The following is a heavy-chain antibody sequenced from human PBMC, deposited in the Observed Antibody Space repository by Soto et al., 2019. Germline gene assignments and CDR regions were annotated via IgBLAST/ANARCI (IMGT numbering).Heavy chain of an antibody. V-gene: IGHV4-34*01. CDR1: GESLSSYF. D-gene: IGHD4-17*01. CDR2: VNYRGGRT. CDR3: GSGRDYTWTF. J-gene: IGHJ4*02. Sequence: SETLSLTCAAYGESLSSYFWSWIRQPPGKGLEWIGEVNYRGGRTIYNPSLKSRVTISVDTSNDQFSLKLSSVTAEDTAVYYCGSGRDYTWTFGGQGTLVTVSS.